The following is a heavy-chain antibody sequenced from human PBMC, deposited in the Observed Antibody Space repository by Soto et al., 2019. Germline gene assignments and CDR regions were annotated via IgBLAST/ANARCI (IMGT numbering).Heavy chain of an antibody. Sequence: QVQLQESGPGLVKPSQTLSLTCTVSSDSITSGPYYWSWVRQHPGRGLEWIGYIYYRGNSYYNPSLKRRISISLDRSKNQFTLELNSVTAADTAVYYCARSGGSNSWYGVFYFCGQGTLGTVSS. J-gene: IGHJ4*02. V-gene: IGHV4-31*03. CDR1: SDSITSGPYY. CDR3: ARSGGSNSWYGVFYF. D-gene: IGHD2-15*01. CDR2: IYYRGNS.